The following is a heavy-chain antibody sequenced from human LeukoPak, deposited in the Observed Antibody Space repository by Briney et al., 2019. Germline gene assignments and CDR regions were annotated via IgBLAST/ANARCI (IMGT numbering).Heavy chain of an antibody. CDR3: ARGVYDYVWGSYRSPYYFDY. Sequence: PSETLSLTCTVSGGSISSYYWSWIRQPPGKGLEWIGYIYYSGSTNYNPSLKSRVTISVDTSKNQFSLKLSSVTAADTAVYYCARGVYDYVWGSYRSPYYFDYWGQGTLVTVSS. V-gene: IGHV4-59*01. CDR2: IYYSGST. D-gene: IGHD3-16*02. J-gene: IGHJ4*02. CDR1: GGSISSYY.